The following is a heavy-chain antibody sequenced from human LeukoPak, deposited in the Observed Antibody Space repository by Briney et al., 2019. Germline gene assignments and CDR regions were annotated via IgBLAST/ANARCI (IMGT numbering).Heavy chain of an antibody. CDR1: GITFGDNV. CDR3: ARATMVRGVT. CDR2: ISSSGSTI. D-gene: IGHD3-10*01. J-gene: IGHJ5*02. V-gene: IGHV3-48*03. Sequence: GGSLRLSCTASGITFGDNVMSWVRQAPGKGLEWVSYISSSGSTIYYADSVKGRFTISRDNAKNSLYLQMNSLRAEDTAVYYCARATMVRGVTWGQGTLVTVSS.